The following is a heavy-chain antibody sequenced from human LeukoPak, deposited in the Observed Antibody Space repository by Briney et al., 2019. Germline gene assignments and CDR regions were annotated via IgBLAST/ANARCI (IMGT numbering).Heavy chain of an antibody. CDR1: GSTFSDYG. CDR3: AKVFEVRGARRPKDY. D-gene: IGHD3-10*01. J-gene: IGHJ4*02. V-gene: IGHV3-30*18. CDR2: ISYDGGNK. Sequence: GRSLRLSCAASGSTFSDYGMHWVRQAPGKGLEWVALISYDGGNKFYADSVRDRFTISRDNSKNTLFLQMNSLRIEDTAVYYCAKVFEVRGARRPKDYWGQGTLVIVSS.